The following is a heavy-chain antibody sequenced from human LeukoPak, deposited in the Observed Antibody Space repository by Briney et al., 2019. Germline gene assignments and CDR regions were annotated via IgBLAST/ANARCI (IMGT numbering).Heavy chain of an antibody. Sequence: PSETLSLTCTVSGGSISSYYWSWIRQPAGKGLEWIGRIYTSGSTNYNPSLKSRVTMSVDTSKNQFSLKLGSVTAADTAVYYCAREIWFGELWRNFDYWGQGTLVTVSS. CDR1: GGSISSYY. D-gene: IGHD3-10*01. CDR2: IYTSGST. J-gene: IGHJ4*02. CDR3: AREIWFGELWRNFDY. V-gene: IGHV4-4*07.